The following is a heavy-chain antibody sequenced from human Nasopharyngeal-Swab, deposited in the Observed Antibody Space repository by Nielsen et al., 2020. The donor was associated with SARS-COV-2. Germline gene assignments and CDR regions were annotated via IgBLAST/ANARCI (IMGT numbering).Heavy chain of an antibody. Sequence: ASVKVSCKASGYTFTGYYMHWVRQAPGQGLEWIGRINPNSGCTNYAQKFQGRVTMTRDTSISTAYMELSRLRSDDTAVYYCARDLGYIRYCSGGSCYQDYWGQGTLVTVSS. J-gene: IGHJ4*02. CDR2: INPNSGCT. CDR3: ARDLGYIRYCSGGSCYQDY. D-gene: IGHD2-15*01. CDR1: GYTFTGYY. V-gene: IGHV1-2*06.